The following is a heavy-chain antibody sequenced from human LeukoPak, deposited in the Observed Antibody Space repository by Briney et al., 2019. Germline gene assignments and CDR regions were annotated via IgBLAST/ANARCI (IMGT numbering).Heavy chain of an antibody. Sequence: HPGGSLRLSCVASGFTFRTDWMSWVRQAPGKGPEWVASIKDDGSEIYYVDSVRGRFTISRDNAKNSLYLQMNSLRAGDTAVYYCAREWNCGQGSLVTVSS. CDR1: GFTFRTDW. CDR2: IKDDGSEI. J-gene: IGHJ4*02. V-gene: IGHV3-7*01. CDR3: AREWN.